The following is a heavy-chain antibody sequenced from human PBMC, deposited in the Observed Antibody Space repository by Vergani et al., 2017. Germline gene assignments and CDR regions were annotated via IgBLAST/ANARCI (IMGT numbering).Heavy chain of an antibody. CDR2: IKNTGDST. D-gene: IGHD3-10*01. J-gene: IGHJ1*01. Sequence: EVQLLQSEGAVVQPGGSLRLSCVASGFTFSSHAMSWVRQGHGQGLEWVSSIKNTGDSTHYADSVKGRFTISRDNSKNTLYLQMNSRRVEGTAVYYCTSAWYLYYLHGEYFQYWVRGTLDSVSS. CDR3: TSAWYLYYLHGEYFQY. V-gene: IGHV3-23*01. CDR1: GFTFSSHA.